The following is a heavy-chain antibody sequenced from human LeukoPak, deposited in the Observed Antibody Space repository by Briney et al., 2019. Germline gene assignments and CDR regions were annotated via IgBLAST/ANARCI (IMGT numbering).Heavy chain of an antibody. CDR1: GYTFTSYD. CDR2: MNPNSGNT. D-gene: IGHD3-10*01. J-gene: IGHJ6*03. V-gene: IGHV1-8*01. CDR3: ARGGDGSGSYYDYYYYYMDV. Sequence: ASVKVSCKASGYTFTSYDINWVRQATGQGLEWMGWMNPNSGNTGYAQKFQGRVTMTRNTSISTAYMELSSLRSEDTAVYYCARGGDGSGSYYDYYYYYMDVWGKGTTVTISS.